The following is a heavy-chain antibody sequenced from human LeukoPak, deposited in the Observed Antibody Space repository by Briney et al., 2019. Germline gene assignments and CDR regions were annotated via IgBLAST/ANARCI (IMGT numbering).Heavy chain of an antibody. V-gene: IGHV3-48*03. CDR2: ISSSGNTI. Sequence: GGSLRLSCAASGFTFSNYEMNWVRQAPGQGLEWVSYISSSGNTIYYAHSVMGRFTISRDNSKNTLFLQMNSLRTEDTALFYCAREETWFSTTWYYFDYWGQGTLVTVSS. CDR1: GFTFSNYE. J-gene: IGHJ4*02. D-gene: IGHD2-2*01. CDR3: AREETWFSTTWYYFDY.